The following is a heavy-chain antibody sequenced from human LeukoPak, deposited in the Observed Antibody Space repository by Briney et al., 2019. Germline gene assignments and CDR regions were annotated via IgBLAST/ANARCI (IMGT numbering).Heavy chain of an antibody. J-gene: IGHJ6*03. Sequence: GGSLRLSCAASGFTFSSYAMSWVRQAPGKGLEWVSAISGSGGSTYYADSVKGRFTISRDNSKNTLYLQMNSLRAEDTAVYYCAKAEGEVYSSTEGYYYMDVWGKGTTVTVSS. V-gene: IGHV3-23*01. CDR1: GFTFSSYA. D-gene: IGHD2-2*01. CDR3: AKAEGEVYSSTEGYYYMDV. CDR2: ISGSGGST.